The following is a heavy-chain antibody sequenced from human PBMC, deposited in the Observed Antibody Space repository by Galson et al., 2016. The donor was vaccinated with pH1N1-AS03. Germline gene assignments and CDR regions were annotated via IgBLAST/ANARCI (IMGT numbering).Heavy chain of an antibody. D-gene: IGHD2-2*01. Sequence: CKASGYTFTGFYVNWVRQAPGQGLEWMGWINPNSGVTNYAQKFQAWVTMTRDTSSSTAYMELSGLKSDDTAVYYCARDPRGPCSSSTCPTAYYFGMDIWGQGTTVIVSS. CDR3: ARDPRGPCSSSTCPTAYYFGMDI. CDR1: GYTFTGFY. J-gene: IGHJ6*02. CDR2: INPNSGVT. V-gene: IGHV1-2*04.